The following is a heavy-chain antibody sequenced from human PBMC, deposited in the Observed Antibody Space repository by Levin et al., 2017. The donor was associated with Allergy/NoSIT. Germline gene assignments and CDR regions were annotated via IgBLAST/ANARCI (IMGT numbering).Heavy chain of an antibody. CDR3: ARGGVGTYYDFWSGYYTPHYYYYGMDV. CDR2: INHSGST. V-gene: IGHV4-34*01. D-gene: IGHD3-3*01. Sequence: SQTLSLTCAVYGGSFSGYYWSWIRQPPGKGLEWIGEINHSGSTNYNPSLKSRVTISVDTSKNQFSLKLSSVTAADTAVYYCARGGVGTYYDFWSGYYTPHYYYYGMDVWGQGTTVTVSS. J-gene: IGHJ6*02. CDR1: GGSFSGYY.